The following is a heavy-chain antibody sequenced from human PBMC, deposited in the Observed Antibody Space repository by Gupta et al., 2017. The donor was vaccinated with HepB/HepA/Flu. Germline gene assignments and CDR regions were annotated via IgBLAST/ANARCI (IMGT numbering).Heavy chain of an antibody. CDR1: GGSISSSSYY. Sequence: QLQLQESGPGLVKPSETLSLTCTVSGGSISSSSYYWGWIRQPPGKGLEWIGSIYYSGNTYYNPSLKSRVTISVDTSKNQFSLKLSSVTAADTAVYYCARPMAADYDFWSGFHWYFDLWGRGTLVTVSS. J-gene: IGHJ2*01. D-gene: IGHD3-3*01. CDR2: IYYSGNT. V-gene: IGHV4-39*01. CDR3: ARPMAADYDFWSGFHWYFDL.